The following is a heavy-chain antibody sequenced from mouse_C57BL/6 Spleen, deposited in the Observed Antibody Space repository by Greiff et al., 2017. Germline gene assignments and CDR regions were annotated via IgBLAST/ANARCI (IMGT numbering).Heavy chain of an antibody. J-gene: IGHJ4*01. CDR1: GYTFTSYG. CDR2: IYPRSGNT. CDR3: ARSGGAMDY. Sequence: VQLVESGAELARPGASVKMSCKASGYTFTSYGISWVKQRPGQGLEWIGEIYPRSGNTYYNEKFKGKATLTADKSSSTAYMELRSLTSEDSAVYFCARSGGAMDYWGQGTSVTVSS. V-gene: IGHV1-81*01.